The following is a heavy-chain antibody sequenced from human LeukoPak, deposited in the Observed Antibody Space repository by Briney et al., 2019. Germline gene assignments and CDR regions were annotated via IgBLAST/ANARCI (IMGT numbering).Heavy chain of an antibody. CDR3: ARTLLGPPPLGRYYDFWSGYYGFDY. Sequence: GDSLQISCKGSGYSFTSFWIGWVRQMPGRGLEWMGIIYPGDSDTRYSPSFQGQVTISADKSINTAYLQWSSLKASDTAMFYCARTLLGPPPLGRYYDFWSGYYGFDYWGQGTLVTVSS. CDR1: GYSFTSFW. V-gene: IGHV5-51*01. CDR2: IYPGDSDT. D-gene: IGHD3-3*01. J-gene: IGHJ4*02.